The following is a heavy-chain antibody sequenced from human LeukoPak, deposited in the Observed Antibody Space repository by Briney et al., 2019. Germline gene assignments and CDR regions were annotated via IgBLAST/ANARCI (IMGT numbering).Heavy chain of an antibody. V-gene: IGHV3-30*04. CDR1: GFTFSSYA. CDR2: IPYDGSNK. D-gene: IGHD3-3*01. Sequence: GGSLRLSCAASGFTFSSYAMHWVRQAPGKGLEWVAVIPYDGSNKYYADSVKGRFTISRDNSKNTLYLQMNSLRAEDTAVYYCARAPFLEDGYFDYWGQGTLVTVSS. J-gene: IGHJ4*02. CDR3: ARAPFLEDGYFDY.